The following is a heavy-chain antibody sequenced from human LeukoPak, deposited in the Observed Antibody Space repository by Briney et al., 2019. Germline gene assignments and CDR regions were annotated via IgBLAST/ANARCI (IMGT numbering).Heavy chain of an antibody. V-gene: IGHV1-46*01. CDR2: INPSGGST. CDR3: ARARALVVPAAITNWFDP. CDR1: GYTFTGYY. D-gene: IGHD2-2*02. Sequence: ASVKVSCKASGYTFTGYYMHWVRRAPGQGLEWMGIINPSGGSTSYAQKFQGRVTMTRDMSTSTVYMELSSLRSEDTAVYYCARARALVVPAAITNWFDPWGQGTLVTVSS. J-gene: IGHJ5*02.